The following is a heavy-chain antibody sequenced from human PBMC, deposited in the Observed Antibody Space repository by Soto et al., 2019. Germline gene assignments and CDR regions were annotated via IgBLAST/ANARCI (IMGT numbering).Heavy chain of an antibody. CDR2: IWYDGSND. J-gene: IGHJ4*02. Sequence: GGSLRLSCAASGFTFRGFALQWVRNAPGKGLEWVGVIWYDGSNDDYGDSVKDRFTISRDNSKNTIYLQMNSLAAADTAVYYFAREGVDTAMSRFEYWGQGTLGTVSS. D-gene: IGHD5-18*01. V-gene: IGHV3-33*01. CDR1: GFTFRGFA. CDR3: AREGVDTAMSRFEY.